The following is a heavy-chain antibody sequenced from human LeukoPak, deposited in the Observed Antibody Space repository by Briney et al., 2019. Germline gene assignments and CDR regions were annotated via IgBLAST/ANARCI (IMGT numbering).Heavy chain of an antibody. D-gene: IGHD7-27*01. CDR2: IYYSGST. CDR3: ARDLANWGNWYFDL. J-gene: IGHJ2*01. CDR1: GGSISSYY. Sequence: PSETLSLTCTVSGGSISSYYWSWIRQPPGKGLDWIGYIYYSGSTNYNPSLKSRVTISVDTSKNQFSLKLSSVTAADTAVYYCARDLANWGNWYFDLWGRGTLVTVSS. V-gene: IGHV4-59*01.